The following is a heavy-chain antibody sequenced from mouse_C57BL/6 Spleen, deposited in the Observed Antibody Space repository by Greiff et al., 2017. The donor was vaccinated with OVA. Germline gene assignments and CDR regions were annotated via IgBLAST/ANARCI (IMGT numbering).Heavy chain of an antibody. CDR1: GFTFSSYA. J-gene: IGHJ2*01. V-gene: IGHV5-9-1*02. Sequence: EVQLVESGEGLVKPGGSLKLSCAASGFTFSSYAMSWVRQTPEKRLEWVAYISSGGDYIYYADTVKGRFTISRDNARNTLYLQMSSLKSEDTAMYYCTRERSSRGYFDYWGQGTTLTVSS. D-gene: IGHD1-1*01. CDR2: ISSGGDYI. CDR3: TRERSSRGYFDY.